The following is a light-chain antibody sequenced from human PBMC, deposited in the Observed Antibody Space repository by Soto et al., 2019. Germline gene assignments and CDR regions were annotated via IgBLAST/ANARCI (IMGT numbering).Light chain of an antibody. J-gene: IGKJ3*01. Sequence: EIVLTQSPGTLSLSPGERATLSCKASQSVSVNSLAWYQQKGGQAPRLLTYAASTRATGVPDRFSGTGSGTDFALTISRLETDDSAVYYCQQYGGSPFTFGQGTKVDIK. CDR3: QQYGGSPFT. CDR1: QSVSVNS. CDR2: AAS. V-gene: IGKV3-20*01.